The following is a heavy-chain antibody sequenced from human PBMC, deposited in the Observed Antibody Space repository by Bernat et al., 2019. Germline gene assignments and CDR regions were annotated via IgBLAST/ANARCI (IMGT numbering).Heavy chain of an antibody. V-gene: IGHV3-48*03. J-gene: IGHJ6*02. CDR3: ARAHYDVSTGYYPASWYYYGMYF. CDR1: GFTFSNYE. D-gene: IGHD3-9*01. Sequence: EVHLVESGGGLVQPGGSLRLSCAASGFTFSNYELNWVRQAPGKGLEWGSYISSSGTTIHYASSVKGRFTISRDTAKNSLYLQMNSLRAEDTAVYYCARAHYDVSTGYYPASWYYYGMYFCGQGTTVTVSS. CDR2: ISSSGTTI.